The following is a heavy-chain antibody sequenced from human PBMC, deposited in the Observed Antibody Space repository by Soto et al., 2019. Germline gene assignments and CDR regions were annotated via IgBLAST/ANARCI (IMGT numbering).Heavy chain of an antibody. V-gene: IGHV3-9*01. D-gene: IGHD4-17*01. Sequence: EVQLVESGGGMVQPGRSLRLSCAASGFTFADYAMHWVRLAPGKGLEWVSGLTWNSDNTGYADSVKGRFTISRDNAKSSLYLQMNCLRAEATALYYCAKDTTPTWHGDYYYYYGSNFWGQGTTVTVSS. CDR3: AKDTTPTWHGDYYYYYGSNF. CDR2: LTWNSDNT. CDR1: GFTFADYA. J-gene: IGHJ6*02.